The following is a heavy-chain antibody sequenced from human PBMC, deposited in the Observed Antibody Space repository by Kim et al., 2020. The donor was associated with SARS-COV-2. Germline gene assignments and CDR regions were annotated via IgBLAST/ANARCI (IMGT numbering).Heavy chain of an antibody. CDR2: ISGSGGST. J-gene: IGHJ6*02. CDR3: ASLMVRGVIYYYYGMDG. V-gene: IGHV3-23*01. Sequence: GGSLRLSCAASGFTFSSYAMSWVRQAPGKGLEWVSAISGSGGSTYYADSVKGRFTISRDNSKNTLYLQMNSLRAEDTAVYYCASLMVRGVIYYYYGMDGWGQGTTVTGSS. CDR1: GFTFSSYA. D-gene: IGHD3-10*01.